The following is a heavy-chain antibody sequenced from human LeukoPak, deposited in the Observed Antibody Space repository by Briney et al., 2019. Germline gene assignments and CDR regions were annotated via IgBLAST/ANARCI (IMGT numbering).Heavy chain of an antibody. CDR1: GFTFDDYA. Sequence: PGGSLRLSCAASGFTFDDYAMHWVRQAPGKVLEWVSLISGDGDNTDYADSVKGRFTISRDNSKNSLYLQMNSLRTDDTALYYCVKDNLWFGFDPWGQGTLVTVSS. J-gene: IGHJ5*02. V-gene: IGHV3-43*02. CDR2: ISGDGDNT. CDR3: VKDNLWFGFDP. D-gene: IGHD3-10*01.